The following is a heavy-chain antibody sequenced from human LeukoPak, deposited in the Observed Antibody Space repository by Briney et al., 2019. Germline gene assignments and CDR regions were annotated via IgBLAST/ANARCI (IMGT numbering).Heavy chain of an antibody. V-gene: IGHV4-39*01. CDR1: GGSISSSSYY. J-gene: IGHJ4*02. D-gene: IGHD3-9*01. CDR2: IYYSGRT. Sequence: KPSETLSLTCTVSGGSISSSSYYWGWIRHPPGKGLGWIGSIYYSGRTYYNPSLKSRVTISVDTSKNQFSLKLSSVTAADTAVYYCARGCFVVQPRTGYDNETPGDYWGQGTLVTVSS. CDR3: ARGCFVVQPRTGYDNETPGDY.